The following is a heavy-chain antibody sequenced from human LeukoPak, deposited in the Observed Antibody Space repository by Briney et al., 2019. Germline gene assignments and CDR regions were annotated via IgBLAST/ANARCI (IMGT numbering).Heavy chain of an antibody. V-gene: IGHV3-23*01. J-gene: IGHJ6*03. CDR3: AKNRGANYYNYYMDV. CDR1: GFTFSTYA. Sequence: GGSLRLSWAASGFTFSTYAMSWVRQAPGKGLEWLSTIGGGGRDTFYADSVKGRFAVSRDNSKNTLYLQMSSLRAEDTAVYFCAKNRGANYYNYYMDVWGKGTTVTVSS. D-gene: IGHD4/OR15-4a*01. CDR2: IGGGGRDT.